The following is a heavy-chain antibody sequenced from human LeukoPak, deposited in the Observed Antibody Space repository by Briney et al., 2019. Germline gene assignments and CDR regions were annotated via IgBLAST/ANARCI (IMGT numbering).Heavy chain of an antibody. V-gene: IGHV3-21*01. D-gene: IGHD6-19*01. Sequence: KPGGSLRLSCAASGFTFSSYSMNWVRQAPGKGLEWVSSISRSSDYTYYADSVKGRFTISRDNSKNSLYLQMNSLRAEDTAVYYCAVAGLSYWYFDLWGRGTLVTVSS. CDR2: ISRSSDYT. CDR3: AVAGLSYWYFDL. CDR1: GFTFSSYS. J-gene: IGHJ2*01.